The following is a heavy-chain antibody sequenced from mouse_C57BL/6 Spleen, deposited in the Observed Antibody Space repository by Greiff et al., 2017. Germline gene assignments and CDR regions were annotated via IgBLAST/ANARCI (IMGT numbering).Heavy chain of an antibody. D-gene: IGHD1-1*01. CDR1: GYAFSSSW. CDR2: IYPGDGDT. CDR3: AREGYSSSYWYFDV. Sequence: QVQLQQSGPELVKPGASVKISCKASGYAFSSSWMNWVKQRPGKGLEWIGRIYPGDGDTNYNGKFKGKATMTADKSSSTAYMQLSSLTSEDSAVYFCAREGYSSSYWYFDVWGTGTTVTVSS. V-gene: IGHV1-82*01. J-gene: IGHJ1*03.